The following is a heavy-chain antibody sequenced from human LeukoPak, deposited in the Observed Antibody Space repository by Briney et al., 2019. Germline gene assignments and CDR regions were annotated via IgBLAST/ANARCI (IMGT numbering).Heavy chain of an antibody. Sequence: SETLSLTCAVYGGSFSGYYWSWIRQPPGKGPEWIGEINHSGSTNYNPSLKSRVTISVDTSKNQFSLKLSSVTAADTAVYYCARGSPRVDTAYYFDYWGQGTLVTVSS. D-gene: IGHD5-18*01. J-gene: IGHJ4*02. CDR2: INHSGST. CDR3: ARGSPRVDTAYYFDY. V-gene: IGHV4-34*01. CDR1: GGSFSGYY.